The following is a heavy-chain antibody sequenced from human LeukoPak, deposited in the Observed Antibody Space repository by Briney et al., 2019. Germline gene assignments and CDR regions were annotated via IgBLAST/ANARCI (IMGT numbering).Heavy chain of an antibody. CDR2: IYYSGST. Sequence: SETLSLTCNVSGGYISSGGFYWSWIRQPPGKGLEWIGYIYYSGSTNYNPSLKSRVTISVDTSKNQFSLKLSSVTAADTAVYYCARGSSYYDFWSGQTKQTLDYWGQGTLVTVSS. J-gene: IGHJ4*02. CDR1: GGYISSGGFY. CDR3: ARGSSYYDFWSGQTKQTLDY. D-gene: IGHD3-3*01. V-gene: IGHV4-61*08.